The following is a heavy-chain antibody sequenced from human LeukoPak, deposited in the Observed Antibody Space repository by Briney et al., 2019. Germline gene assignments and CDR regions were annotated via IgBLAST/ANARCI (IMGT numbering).Heavy chain of an antibody. V-gene: IGHV3-21*01. CDR3: ARVPETVLTGFDTIYAFDI. J-gene: IGHJ3*02. CDR1: GFTFSSYS. Sequence: GGSLRPSCAASGFTFSSYSMNWVRQAPGKGLEWVSSISSSSSYIYYADSVKGRFTISRDNAKNSLYLQMNSLRAEDTAVYYCARVPETVLTGFDTIYAFDIWGQGTMVTVSS. D-gene: IGHD3-9*01. CDR2: ISSSSSYI.